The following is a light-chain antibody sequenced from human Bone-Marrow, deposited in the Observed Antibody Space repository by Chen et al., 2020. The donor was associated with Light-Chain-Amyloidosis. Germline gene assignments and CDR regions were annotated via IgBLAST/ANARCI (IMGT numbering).Light chain of an antibody. CDR3: QVWDRSSDRPV. J-gene: IGLJ3*02. CDR1: NIGSTS. Sequence: YVLTQPSSVSVAPGQTATIACGGNNIGSTSAHWYQPTPGQAPLLVVYDARDRPSGILERLSGSNSGNTATLTISRVEAGDEADYYCQVWDRSSDRPVFGGGTKLTVL. V-gene: IGLV3-21*02. CDR2: DAR.